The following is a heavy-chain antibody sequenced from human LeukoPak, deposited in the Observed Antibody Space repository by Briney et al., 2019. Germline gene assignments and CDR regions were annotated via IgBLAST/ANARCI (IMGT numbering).Heavy chain of an antibody. V-gene: IGHV1-2*02. CDR2: INPDSGHT. Sequence: ASVNVSCQASGNTLTDYYIHWVRQVPGQGLEWMGWINPDSGHTKYAQKFQGRVTMASDTSITTAYLELGSLRSDDTAVYYCARALKRRLLMSPFDCWGQGTQVTVPS. D-gene: IGHD2-8*01. CDR3: ARALKRRLLMSPFDC. CDR1: GNTLTDYY. J-gene: IGHJ4*02.